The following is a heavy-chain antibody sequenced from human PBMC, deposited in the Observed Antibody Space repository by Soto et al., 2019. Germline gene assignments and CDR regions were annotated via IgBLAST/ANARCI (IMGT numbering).Heavy chain of an antibody. CDR1: GFAFSTFW. CDR3: ARDFEY. Sequence: EVQLVESGGGLVQPGGSLRLSCEASGFAFSTFWMHWVRQAPGKGLVWVSRINSDGSSTYYADSVKGRVTISRDNAKNTLYRQLNSLRPEDTAVYYCARDFEYWGQGTLVTVSS. CDR2: INSDGSST. J-gene: IGHJ4*02. V-gene: IGHV3-74*01.